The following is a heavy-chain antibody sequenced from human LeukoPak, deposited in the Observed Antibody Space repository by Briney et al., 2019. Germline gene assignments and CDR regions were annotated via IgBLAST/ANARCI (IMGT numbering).Heavy chain of an antibody. CDR2: IYHSGST. CDR1: GDSITSSSYY. CDR3: ARLRIAARPGYYYYYMDV. D-gene: IGHD6-6*01. J-gene: IGHJ6*03. Sequence: SETLSLTCTVSGDSITSSSYYWAWIRQPPGKGLEWIGNIYHSGSTNYNPSLKSRVTISVDTSKNQFSLKLSSVTAADTAVYYCARLRIAARPGYYYYYMDVWGKGTTVTVSS. V-gene: IGHV4-39*07.